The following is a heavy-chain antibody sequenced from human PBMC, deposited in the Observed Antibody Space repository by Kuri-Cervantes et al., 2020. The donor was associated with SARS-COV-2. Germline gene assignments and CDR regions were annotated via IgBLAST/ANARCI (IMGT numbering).Heavy chain of an antibody. CDR2: IRSKAYGGTT. Sequence: GGSLRLSCAASGFTFSSYAMSWVRQAPGKGLEWVGFIRSKAYGGTTEYAASVKGRFTISRDDSKSIAYLQMNSLKTEDTAVYYCTSRRSSGYYYPEHFDYWGQGTLVTVSS. CDR3: TSRRSSGYYYPEHFDY. D-gene: IGHD3-22*01. V-gene: IGHV3-49*04. CDR1: GFTFSSYA. J-gene: IGHJ4*02.